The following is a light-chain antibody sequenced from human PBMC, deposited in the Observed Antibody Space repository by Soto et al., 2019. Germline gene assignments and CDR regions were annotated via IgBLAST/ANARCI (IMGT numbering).Light chain of an antibody. CDR2: KVS. V-gene: IGKV2-30*01. CDR1: HSLVFVDGNTY. CDR3: MQCSYRPPT. Sequence: DVVMTQSPLSLPVTLGQPASISCRSSHSLVFVDGNTYLTWFHQRPGQSPRRLIYKVSHRDSGVPERFSGSGSGTDFALRISRVEAEDVGIYYCMQCSYRPPTFGGGTRVEIK. J-gene: IGKJ4*01.